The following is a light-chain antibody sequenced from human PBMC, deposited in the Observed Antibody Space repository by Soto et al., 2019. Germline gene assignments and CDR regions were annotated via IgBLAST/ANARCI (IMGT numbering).Light chain of an antibody. J-gene: IGLJ2*01. CDR3: SSYTSRSTPV. V-gene: IGLV2-8*01. CDR2: EVI. Sequence: QSVLSQPPSASGSPGQSVTISCTGSSSDVGGYNFVSWYQHLPGKAPKLMIYEVIQRPSGVPDRFSGSKSGNTASLTVSGLQAEDEADYYCSSYTSRSTPVFGGGTKLTVL. CDR1: SSDVGGYNF.